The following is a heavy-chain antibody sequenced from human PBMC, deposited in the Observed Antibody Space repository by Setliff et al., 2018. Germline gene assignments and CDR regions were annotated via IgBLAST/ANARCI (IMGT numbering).Heavy chain of an antibody. V-gene: IGHV4-38-2*02. Sequence: SETLSLTCTVSGYSISSGYYWGWIRQPPGKGLEWIGYINYSGNNDYHPSLESRVTISLDTSKNQLSLKLNSVTTADTAVYYCARGGLTAIDNWGQGKLVTVSS. J-gene: IGHJ4*02. CDR3: ARGGLTAIDN. CDR1: GYSISSGYY. D-gene: IGHD2-21*02. CDR2: INYSGNN.